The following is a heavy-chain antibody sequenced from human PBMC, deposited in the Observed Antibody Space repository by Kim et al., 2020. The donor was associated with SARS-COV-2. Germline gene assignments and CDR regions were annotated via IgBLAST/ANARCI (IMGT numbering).Heavy chain of an antibody. CDR1: GYTFTSYA. CDR3: ARSYRGITTVTTNYYYYMDV. CDR2: INTNTGNP. J-gene: IGHJ6*03. Sequence: ASVKVSCKASGYTFTSYAMNWVRQAPGQGLEWMGWINTNTGNPTYAQGFTGRFVFSLDTSVSTAYLQISSLKAEDTAVYYCARSYRGITTVTTNYYYYMDVWGKGTTVTVSS. D-gene: IGHD4-17*01. V-gene: IGHV7-4-1*02.